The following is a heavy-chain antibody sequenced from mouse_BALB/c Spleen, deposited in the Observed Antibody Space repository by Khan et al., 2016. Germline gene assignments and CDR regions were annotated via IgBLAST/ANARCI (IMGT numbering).Heavy chain of an antibody. CDR3: ARSIYYHFTY. Sequence: EVELVESGGGLVQPGGSRKLSCAASGFSFSSSGMHWVRQTPEKGLEWVAYISSGSSTIYYADTVKGRFTISRDNPNNTLFLQMTSLRSEDKAMYYCARSIYYHFTYWGQGTLVTVSA. J-gene: IGHJ3*01. V-gene: IGHV5-17*02. D-gene: IGHD1-1*01. CDR1: GFSFSSSG. CDR2: ISSGSSTI.